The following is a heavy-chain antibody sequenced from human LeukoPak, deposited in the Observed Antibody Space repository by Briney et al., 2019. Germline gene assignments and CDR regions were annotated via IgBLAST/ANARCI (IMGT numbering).Heavy chain of an antibody. CDR3: ARVRQGRYFDY. V-gene: IGHV3-74*01. CDR1: GFTFSSYW. CDR2: INSDGSST. Sequence: GGSLRLSCAASGFTFSSYWMHWVRQAPGKGLVWVSRINSDGSSTSYADSVKGRFTISRDNVKNTLYLQMNSLRAEDTAVYYCARVRQGRYFDYWGQGTLVTVSS. J-gene: IGHJ4*02. D-gene: IGHD3-10*01.